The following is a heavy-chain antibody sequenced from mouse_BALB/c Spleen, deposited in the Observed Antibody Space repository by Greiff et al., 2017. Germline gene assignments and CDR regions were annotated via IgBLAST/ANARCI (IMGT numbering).Heavy chain of an antibody. Sequence: EVKLVESGGGLVKPGGSLKLSCAASGFTFSSYAMSWVRQTPEKRLEWVASISSGGSTYYPDSVKGRFTISRDNARNILYLQMSSLRSEDTAMYYCVRASYGSTSLGYWGQGTTLTVSS. D-gene: IGHD1-1*01. J-gene: IGHJ2*01. CDR1: GFTFSSYA. CDR3: VRASYGSTSLGY. V-gene: IGHV5-6-5*01. CDR2: ISSGGST.